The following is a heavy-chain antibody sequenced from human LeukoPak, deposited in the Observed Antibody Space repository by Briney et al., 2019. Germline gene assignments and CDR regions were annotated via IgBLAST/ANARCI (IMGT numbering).Heavy chain of an antibody. V-gene: IGHV4-38-2*01. CDR3: ARHGSVAAAGFDY. CDR2: IYHSGST. D-gene: IGHD6-13*01. CDR1: GYSISSGYY. Sequence: PSETLSLTCAVSGYSISSGYYWGWIRQPPGKGLEWIGSIYHSGSTYYNPSLKSRVTISVDTSKNQFSLKLSSVTAADTAVYYCARHGSVAAAGFDYWGQGTLVTLSS. J-gene: IGHJ4*02.